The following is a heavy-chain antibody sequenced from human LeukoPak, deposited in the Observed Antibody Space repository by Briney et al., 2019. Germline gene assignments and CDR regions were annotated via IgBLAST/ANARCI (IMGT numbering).Heavy chain of an antibody. V-gene: IGHV3-23*01. J-gene: IGHJ4*02. CDR3: AKHPDPYYYDSSGYYPH. Sequence: DSVKGRFTISRDNSKNMLYLQMNSLRAEDTAVYYCAKHPDPYYYDSSGYYPHWGQGTLVTVSS. D-gene: IGHD3-22*01.